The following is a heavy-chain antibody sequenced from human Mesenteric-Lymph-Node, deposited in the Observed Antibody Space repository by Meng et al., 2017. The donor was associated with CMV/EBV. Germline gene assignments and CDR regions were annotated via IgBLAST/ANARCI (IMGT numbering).Heavy chain of an antibody. D-gene: IGHD6-13*01. CDR2: INSDGTST. CDR3: ASSIAAAGTMGG. CDR1: GFTFSSYW. Sequence: GESLKISCAASGFTFSSYWMHWVRQGPGKGLVWVSRINSDGTSTTYADSVKGRFTISRDNAKNTLYLQMNSLRAEDTAVYYCASSIAAAGTMGGWGQGTLVTVSS. V-gene: IGHV3-74*01. J-gene: IGHJ4*02.